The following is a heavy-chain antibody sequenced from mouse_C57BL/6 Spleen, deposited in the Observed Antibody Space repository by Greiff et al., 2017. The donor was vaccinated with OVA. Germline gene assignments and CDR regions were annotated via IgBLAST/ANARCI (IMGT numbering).Heavy chain of an antibody. D-gene: IGHD1-1*01. CDR3: ARSLCYGSGAWFAY. CDR1: GYTFTDYN. Sequence: EVQLQESGPELVKPGASVKISCKASGYTFTDYNMDWVKQSHGKSLEWIGDINPNNGGTIYNQKFKGKATLTVDKSSSTAYMELRSLTSEDTAVYYCARSLCYGSGAWFAYWGQGTLVTVSA. J-gene: IGHJ3*01. V-gene: IGHV1-18*01. CDR2: INPNNGGT.